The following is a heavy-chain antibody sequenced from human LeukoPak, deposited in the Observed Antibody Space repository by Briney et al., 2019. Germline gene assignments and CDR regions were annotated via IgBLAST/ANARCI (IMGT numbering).Heavy chain of an antibody. CDR1: GGSISSRSYY. CDR2: IYYSGST. J-gene: IGHJ4*02. V-gene: IGHV4-30-4*08. D-gene: IGHD3-16*01. Sequence: SETLSLTCTVSGGSISSRSYYWGWIGPPPGKGLEWMGYIYYSGSTYYNPSLKSRVTISVDTSKNQFSLKLSSVTAADTTVYYCARVSLITFGGPFDYWGQGTLVTVSS. CDR3: ARVSLITFGGPFDY.